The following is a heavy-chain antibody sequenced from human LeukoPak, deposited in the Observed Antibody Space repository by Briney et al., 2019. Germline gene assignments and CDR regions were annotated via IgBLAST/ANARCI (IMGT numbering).Heavy chain of an antibody. J-gene: IGHJ4*02. V-gene: IGHV3-33*01. CDR1: GFTFSSYG. Sequence: GGSLRLSCAASGFTFSSYGMHWVRQATGKGLEWVAVIWYDGSNKYYADSVKGRFTISRDNSKNTLYLQMNSLRAEDTAVYYCARVDVGYWGQGTLVTVSS. D-gene: IGHD1-26*01. CDR3: ARVDVGY. CDR2: IWYDGSNK.